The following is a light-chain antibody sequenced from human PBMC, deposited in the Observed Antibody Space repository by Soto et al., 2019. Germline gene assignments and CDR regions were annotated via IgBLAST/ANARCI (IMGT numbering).Light chain of an antibody. V-gene: IGKV3-20*01. Sequence: ESVLTQSPGTLSMSPGERATLSCRASQSVSSSYSAWYQQKPGQAPRLLIYGASSRATGIPDRFSGSGSGTYFPLSISRLEPEDFAVYYCQQYGSSPFTFGPGTKVD. CDR3: QQYGSSPFT. J-gene: IGKJ3*01. CDR2: GAS. CDR1: QSVSSSY.